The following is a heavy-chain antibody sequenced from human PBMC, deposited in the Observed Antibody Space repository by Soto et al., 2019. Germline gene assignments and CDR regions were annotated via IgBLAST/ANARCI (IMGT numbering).Heavy chain of an antibody. V-gene: IGHV4-31*03. Sequence: SETLSLTCTVSGGSISSGGHYWSWIRQHPGKGLEWIGYMYYAGSGYYNPSLQSRVTISIDTSKNQFSLELSSVTAADTAVYNCARKVAVTTLLASWGQGTLVTVSS. CDR3: ARKVAVTTLLAS. CDR2: MYYAGSG. J-gene: IGHJ5*02. CDR1: GGSISSGGHY. D-gene: IGHD2-15*01.